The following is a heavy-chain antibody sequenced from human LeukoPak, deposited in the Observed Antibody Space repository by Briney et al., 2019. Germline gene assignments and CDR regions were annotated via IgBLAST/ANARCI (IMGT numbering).Heavy chain of an antibody. D-gene: IGHD3-22*01. CDR3: AAFTWSDSSGFDY. J-gene: IGHJ4*02. CDR2: IVVGSGNT. V-gene: IGHV1-58*02. CDR1: GFTFTSSA. Sequence: GASVKVSCKASGFTFTSSAIQWVRQARGQRLEWIGWIVVGSGNTNYAQKFQERVTITRDMSTSTAYMELSSLRSEDTAVYYCAAFTWSDSSGFDYWGQGTLVTVSS.